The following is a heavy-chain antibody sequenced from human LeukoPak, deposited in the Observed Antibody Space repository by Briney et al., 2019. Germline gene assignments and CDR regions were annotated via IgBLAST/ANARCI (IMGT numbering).Heavy chain of an antibody. CDR2: INSDGSST. CDR3: APSRTFDY. V-gene: IGHV3-74*01. J-gene: IGHJ4*02. CDR1: GFTFSSYW. Sequence: GGSLRLSCAASGFTFSSYWMHWVRQSPGKGLVWVSGINSDGSSTSYADSVKGRFTISRDNAKNTVYLQMTSLRAEDTAVYHCAPSRTFDYWGQGTLVTVSS.